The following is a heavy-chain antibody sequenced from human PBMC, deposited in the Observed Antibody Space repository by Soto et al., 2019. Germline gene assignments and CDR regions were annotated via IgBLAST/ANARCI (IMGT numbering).Heavy chain of an antibody. D-gene: IGHD6-19*01. J-gene: IGHJ5*02. Sequence: QVQLQQWGAGLLKPSETLSLTCAVSGGSFSGYYWSWIRQPPGKGLEWIGEINHSGSTNYNPSLKSRVTISVDTSKNQFSLKLSSVTAADTAVYYCARAVAGDNWFDPWGQGTLVTVSS. V-gene: IGHV4-34*01. CDR2: INHSGST. CDR3: ARAVAGDNWFDP. CDR1: GGSFSGYY.